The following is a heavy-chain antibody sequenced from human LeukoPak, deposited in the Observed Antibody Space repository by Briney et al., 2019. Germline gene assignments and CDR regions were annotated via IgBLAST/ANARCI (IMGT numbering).Heavy chain of an antibody. CDR2: ISSSPTTT. Sequence: GGSLRLSCAASGFTFSSYNMNWVRQPPGKGLEWVSYISSSPTTTYYADSVEGRFTISRGNAKNSLYLQMNSLRDEDTAVYYCARRGAYGSGTYYNAFDIWGQGTVVTVSS. J-gene: IGHJ3*02. CDR1: GFTFSSYN. CDR3: ARRGAYGSGTYYNAFDI. D-gene: IGHD3-10*01. V-gene: IGHV3-48*02.